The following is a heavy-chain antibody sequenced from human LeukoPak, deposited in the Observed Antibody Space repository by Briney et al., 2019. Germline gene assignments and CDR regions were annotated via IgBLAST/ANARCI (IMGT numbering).Heavy chain of an antibody. D-gene: IGHD2-2*01. CDR2: ISSRGSAI. CDR3: ARDYAYGFDT. V-gene: IGHV3-48*02. Sequence: PGGSRRLSGAASGFTFSSYNMNWVRQAPGKGLEWLSYISSRGSAIYYADSVKGRFSISRDNTKNSLYLQINSLRDEDTAVYYCARDYAYGFDTWGQGTLVTVSS. J-gene: IGHJ4*02. CDR1: GFTFSSYN.